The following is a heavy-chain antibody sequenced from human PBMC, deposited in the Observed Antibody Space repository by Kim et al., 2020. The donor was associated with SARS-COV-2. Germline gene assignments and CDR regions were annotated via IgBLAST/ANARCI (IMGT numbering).Heavy chain of an antibody. Sequence: KGRFTISRDNSKTTLYLQMNSLRAEDTAVYYCANPPRWFGEVENYWYFDLWGRGTLVTVSS. CDR3: ANPPRWFGEVENYWYFDL. D-gene: IGHD3-10*01. V-gene: IGHV3-23*01. J-gene: IGHJ2*01.